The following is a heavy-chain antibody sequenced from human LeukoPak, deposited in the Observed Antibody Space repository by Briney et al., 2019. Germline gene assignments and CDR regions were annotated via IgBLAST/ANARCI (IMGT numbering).Heavy chain of an antibody. D-gene: IGHD3-22*01. Sequence: GGSLRLSCVASGATFSIHWMSWVRQAPGKGLEWVSFISSSSGTIYYADSVKGRFTISRDNAENSLYLQMNSLSDEDTAVYYCARGDSSGYHCYFDSWGQGTLVTVSS. CDR3: ARGDSSGYHCYFDS. CDR2: ISSSSGTI. CDR1: GATFSIHW. J-gene: IGHJ4*02. V-gene: IGHV3-48*02.